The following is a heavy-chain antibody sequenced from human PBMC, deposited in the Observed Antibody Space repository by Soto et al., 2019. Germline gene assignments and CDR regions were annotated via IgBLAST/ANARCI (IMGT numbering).Heavy chain of an antibody. CDR1: GGTFSSYA. CDR2: IIPIFGTA. V-gene: IGHV1-69*13. D-gene: IGHD6-6*01. CDR3: ARGTLAARPPSFFDY. Sequence: SVKVSCKASGGTFSSYAISWVRQAPGQGLDWMGGIIPIFGTANYAQKFQGRVTITADESTSTAYMELSSLRSEDTAVYYCARGTLAARPPSFFDYWGQGTLVTVSS. J-gene: IGHJ4*02.